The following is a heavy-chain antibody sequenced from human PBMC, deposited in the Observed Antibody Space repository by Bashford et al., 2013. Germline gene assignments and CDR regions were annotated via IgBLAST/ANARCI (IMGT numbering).Heavy chain of an antibody. Sequence: ASVKGSPARASGYTFTNYYMHWVRQAPGQGLEWMGIVNPNDGTTSNAQKIQGRVTMTRDTSTSTVYMELSSLRSDDTAVYYCARDHANALDYWGQGTLVTVSS. CDR2: VNPNDGTT. CDR1: GYTFTNYY. V-gene: IGHV1-46*01. J-gene: IGHJ4*02. D-gene: IGHD2-8*01. CDR3: ARDHANALDY.